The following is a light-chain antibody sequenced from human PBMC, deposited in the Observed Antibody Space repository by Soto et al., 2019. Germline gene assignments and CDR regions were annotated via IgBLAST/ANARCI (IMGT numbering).Light chain of an antibody. CDR3: QQYKNYSWT. CDR1: QSISSW. V-gene: IGKV1-5*03. CDR2: KAS. Sequence: DIQMTQSASTLSASVGDRVTITCRASQSISSWLAWYQQKPGKAPKLLIYKASSLESGVPSRFSGGGSGTEFTLTISSLQPDDFATYYCQQYKNYSWTFGQGTKVDIK. J-gene: IGKJ1*01.